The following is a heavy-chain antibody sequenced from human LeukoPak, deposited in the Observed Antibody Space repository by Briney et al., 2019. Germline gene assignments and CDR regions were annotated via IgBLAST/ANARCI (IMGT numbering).Heavy chain of an antibody. J-gene: IGHJ4*02. Sequence: GGSLRLSCAASGFTFSSYAMHWVRQAPGEGLEWVAVLSYDGSNKYYEDSVKGRFTICSDNYKNTLYLKMNSPRAEDTAVYYCARELGDIVVVVAATAFDYWGQGTLVTVSS. V-gene: IGHV3-30*04. CDR1: GFTFSSYA. CDR2: LSYDGSNK. D-gene: IGHD2-15*01. CDR3: ARELGDIVVVVAATAFDY.